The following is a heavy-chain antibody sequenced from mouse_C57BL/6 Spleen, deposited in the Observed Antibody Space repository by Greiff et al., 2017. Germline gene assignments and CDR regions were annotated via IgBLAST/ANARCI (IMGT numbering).Heavy chain of an antibody. CDR2: ISSGGSYT. CDR1: GFTFSSYG. D-gene: IGHD1-1*01. Sequence: EVNVVESGGDLVKPGGSLKLSCAASGFTFSSYGMSWVRQTPDKRLEWVATISSGGSYTYYPDSVKGRFTISRDNAKNTLYLQMSSLKSEDTAMYYCARDYYGSSYYYAMDYWGQGTSVTVSS. V-gene: IGHV5-6*01. J-gene: IGHJ4*01. CDR3: ARDYYGSSYYYAMDY.